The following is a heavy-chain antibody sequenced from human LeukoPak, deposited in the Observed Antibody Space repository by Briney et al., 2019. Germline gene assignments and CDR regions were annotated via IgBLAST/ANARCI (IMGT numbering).Heavy chain of an antibody. J-gene: IGHJ3*02. CDR3: ARSDYGSGTYYPDAFDI. V-gene: IGHV4-39*07. D-gene: IGHD3-10*01. CDR1: GGSISSGGDY. CDR2: INHSGST. Sequence: PSETLSLTCTVSGGSISSGGDYWSWIRQPPGKGLEWIGEINHSGSTNYNPSLKSRVTISVDTSKNQFSLKLSSVTAADTAVYYCARSDYGSGTYYPDAFDIWGQGTMVTVSS.